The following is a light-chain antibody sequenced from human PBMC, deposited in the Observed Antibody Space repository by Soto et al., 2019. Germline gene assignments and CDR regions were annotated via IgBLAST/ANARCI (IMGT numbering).Light chain of an antibody. V-gene: IGLV4-69*01. Sequence: QPVLTQSPSASASLGTSVKLTCTLSSGRSSYAIAWHQQQPEKGPRYLMKLNSDGSHNKGDGIPDRFSGSSSGAERYLTSSSLQSEDEADYYCQTWGTGTVVFGGGTKVTVL. CDR2: LNSDGSH. J-gene: IGLJ2*01. CDR1: SGRSSYA. CDR3: QTWGTGTVV.